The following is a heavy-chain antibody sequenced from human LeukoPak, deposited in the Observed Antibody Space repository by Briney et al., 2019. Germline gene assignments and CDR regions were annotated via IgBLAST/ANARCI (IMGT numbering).Heavy chain of an antibody. D-gene: IGHD2-2*01. J-gene: IGHJ4*02. Sequence: GGSLRLSCAASGFTFSSYIMNWVRQAPGKGLEWVSSISSSSSYIYYADSVKGRFTISRDNAKNSLYLQMNSLRAEDTAVYYCARGRVIVVVPAAPYFDYWGQRTLVTVSS. V-gene: IGHV3-21*01. CDR1: GFTFSSYI. CDR3: ARGRVIVVVPAAPYFDY. CDR2: ISSSSSYI.